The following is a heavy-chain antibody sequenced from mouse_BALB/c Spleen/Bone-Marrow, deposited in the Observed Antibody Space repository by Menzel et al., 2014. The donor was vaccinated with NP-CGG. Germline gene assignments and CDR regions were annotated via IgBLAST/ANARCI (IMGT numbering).Heavy chain of an antibody. CDR2: INPSSGHT. J-gene: IGHJ1*01. CDR3: ARRYGSLWYFDV. V-gene: IGHV1-7*01. Sequence: VQLQQSGAELAKPGASVKMSCKASGYTFTDYWMHWVKQRPGQGLEWIGYINPSSGHTEYNQKFKDKATLTADKSSSTAYMQLNILTSEDSAVYYCARRYGSLWYFDVWGAGTTVTVSS. CDR1: GYTFTDYW. D-gene: IGHD1-1*01.